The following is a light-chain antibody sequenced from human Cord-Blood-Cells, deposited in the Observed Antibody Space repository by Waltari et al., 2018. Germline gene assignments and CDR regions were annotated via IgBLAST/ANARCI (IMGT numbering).Light chain of an antibody. CDR1: QSISSY. V-gene: IGKV1-39*01. CDR3: QQSYSTLIT. Sequence: DIQMTQSPSSLSASVGDRVTITCRASQSISSYFNWYQQKPGKAPKLLIYAASSLQSGVPSWFSCSGYRTDFTLTISSLQPEDFATYYCQQSYSTLITYGQGTRLEIK. CDR2: AAS. J-gene: IGKJ5*01.